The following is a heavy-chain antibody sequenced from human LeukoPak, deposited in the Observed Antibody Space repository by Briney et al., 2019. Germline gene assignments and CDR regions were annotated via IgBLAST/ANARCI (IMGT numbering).Heavy chain of an antibody. J-gene: IGHJ4*02. V-gene: IGHV3-23*01. CDR2: ISGSGGST. Sequence: GGSLRLPCAASGFTFSSYAMSWVRQAPGKGLEWVSAISGSGGSTYYADSVKGRFTISRDNSKNTLYLQMNSLRAEDTAVYYCAKELSEIQLWSYFDYWGQGTLVTVSS. D-gene: IGHD5-18*01. CDR3: AKELSEIQLWSYFDY. CDR1: GFTFSSYA.